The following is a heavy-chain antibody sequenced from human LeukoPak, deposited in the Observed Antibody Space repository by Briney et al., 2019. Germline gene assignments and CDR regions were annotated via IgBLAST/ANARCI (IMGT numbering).Heavy chain of an antibody. D-gene: IGHD5-24*01. CDR1: GYSISSGYY. J-gene: IGHJ4*02. CDR2: IYHSGST. Sequence: SETLSLTCTVSGYSISSGYYWGWIRQPPGKGLEWIGSIYHSGSTYYNPSLKSRVTISVDTSKNQFSLKLSSVTAADTAVYYCARVVRGDGYKNLDYWGQGTLVTVSS. CDR3: ARVVRGDGYKNLDY. V-gene: IGHV4-38-2*02.